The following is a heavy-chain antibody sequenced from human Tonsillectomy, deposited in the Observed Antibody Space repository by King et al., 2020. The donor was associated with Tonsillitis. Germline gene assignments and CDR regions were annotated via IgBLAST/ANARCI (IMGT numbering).Heavy chain of an antibody. J-gene: IGHJ4*02. Sequence: QLQESGGGLVQPGGSLRLSCAASRFTFSNYAMSWVRQAPGKGLEWVSAISGGGGSTYFADSVKGRFTISRDNSKNTLYLQMNSLRAEDTAVYYCAKVLGYCSGGSCRYFDYWGQGTLVTVSS. D-gene: IGHD2-15*01. V-gene: IGHV3-23*01. CDR3: AKVLGYCSGGSCRYFDY. CDR2: ISGGGGST. CDR1: RFTFSNYA.